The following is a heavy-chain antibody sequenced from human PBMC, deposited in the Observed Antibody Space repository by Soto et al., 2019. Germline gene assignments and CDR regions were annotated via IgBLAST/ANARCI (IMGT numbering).Heavy chain of an antibody. Sequence: PGGSLRLSCAASGFTFSDYYMSWIRQAPGKGLEWVSYISSSSSYTNYADSVKGRFTISRDNAKNSLYLQMNSLRAEDTAVYYCARPYIAARLRAFDYWGQGTLVTVSS. CDR3: ARPYIAARLRAFDY. V-gene: IGHV3-11*06. D-gene: IGHD6-6*01. CDR1: GFTFSDYY. J-gene: IGHJ4*02. CDR2: ISSSSSYT.